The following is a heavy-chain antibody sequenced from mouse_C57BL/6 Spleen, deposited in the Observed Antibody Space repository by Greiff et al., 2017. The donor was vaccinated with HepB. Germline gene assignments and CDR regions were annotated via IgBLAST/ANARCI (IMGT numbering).Heavy chain of an antibody. D-gene: IGHD1-1*01. CDR3: ARGDYGSSHWYFDV. J-gene: IGHJ1*03. CDR2: INYDGSST. CDR1: GFTFSDYY. V-gene: IGHV5-16*01. Sequence: EVKVEESEGGLVQPGSSMKLSCTASGFTFSDYYMAWVRQVPEKGLEWVANINYDGSSTYYLDSLKSRFIISRDNAKNILYLQMSSLKSEDTATYYCARGDYGSSHWYFDVWGTGTTVTVSS.